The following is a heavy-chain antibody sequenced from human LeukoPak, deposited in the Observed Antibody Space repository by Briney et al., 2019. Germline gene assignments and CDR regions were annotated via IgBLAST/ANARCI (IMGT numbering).Heavy chain of an antibody. V-gene: IGHV3-23*01. J-gene: IGHJ4*02. CDR2: IFGSGGST. CDR3: AKTTTGYSSGRYPGWPVDY. Sequence: GGSLRLSCAASGFTFSSYAMYWVRQAPGKGLEWVSGIFGSGGSTHYADSVKGRFTISRDNSKNTVYLQMNSLRAEDTAVYYCAKTTTGYSSGRYPGWPVDYWGQGTLVTVSS. CDR1: GFTFSSYA. D-gene: IGHD6-19*01.